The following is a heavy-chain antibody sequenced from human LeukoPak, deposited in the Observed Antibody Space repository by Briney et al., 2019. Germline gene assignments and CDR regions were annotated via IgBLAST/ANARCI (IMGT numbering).Heavy chain of an antibody. CDR1: GFAFSDYY. Sequence: GGSLRLSCAASGFAFSDYYMSWIRQAPGKGLEWVSYISSSGSTIYYADSVKGRFTISRDNAKNSLYLQMNSLRAEDTAVYYCARDSTVVRGVRYYYYGMDVWGQGTTVTVSS. CDR2: ISSSGSTI. CDR3: ARDSTVVRGVRYYYYGMDV. V-gene: IGHV3-11*01. J-gene: IGHJ6*02. D-gene: IGHD3-10*01.